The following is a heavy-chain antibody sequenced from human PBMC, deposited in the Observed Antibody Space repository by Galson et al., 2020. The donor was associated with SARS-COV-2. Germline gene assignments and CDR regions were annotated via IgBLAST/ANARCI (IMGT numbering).Heavy chain of an antibody. D-gene: IGHD3-22*01. Sequence: SGPTLVKPTQTLTLTCTFSGFSLSTSGVGVGWIRQPPGKALEWLALIYWADDKRYSPSLKSRLTITKDTSKNQVVLTMTKMDTVDTATYYCTHTYYYDSDGYYPQYDYYYVMDVWGQGTTVTVSS. CDR1: GFSLSTSGVG. CDR3: THTYYYDSDGYYPQYDYYYVMDV. J-gene: IGHJ6*02. V-gene: IGHV2-5*02. CDR2: IYWADDK.